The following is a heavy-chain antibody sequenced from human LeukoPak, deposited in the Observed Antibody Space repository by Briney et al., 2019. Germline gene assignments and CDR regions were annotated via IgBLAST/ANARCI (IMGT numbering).Heavy chain of an antibody. CDR2: ISGDSDTV. CDR1: GFIFGDYY. CDR3: ARQRFGQYFDN. J-gene: IGHJ4*02. D-gene: IGHD3-10*01. V-gene: IGHV3-11*01. Sequence: PGGSLRLSCAASGFIFGDYYTSWIRQAPGKGLEWFSYISGDSDTVYYTDSVKGRFIISRDNAKKSLYLQMNSLRAEDTAVYYCARQRFGQYFDNWGRGTLVTVSS.